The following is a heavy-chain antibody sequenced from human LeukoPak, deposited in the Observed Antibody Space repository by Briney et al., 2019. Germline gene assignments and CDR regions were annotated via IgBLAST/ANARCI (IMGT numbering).Heavy chain of an antibody. J-gene: IGHJ5*02. CDR1: GGTFTSYA. Sequence: ASVKVSFKSSGGTFTSYAISWVRQAQGEGLELMGRIIPIFGIANYAQKFQGRVTITADKSTSTAYMELGSLRSEDTAVYYCAREVVTPGWFDPWGQGTLVTVSS. CDR2: IIPIFGIA. D-gene: IGHD4-23*01. CDR3: AREVVTPGWFDP. V-gene: IGHV1-69*04.